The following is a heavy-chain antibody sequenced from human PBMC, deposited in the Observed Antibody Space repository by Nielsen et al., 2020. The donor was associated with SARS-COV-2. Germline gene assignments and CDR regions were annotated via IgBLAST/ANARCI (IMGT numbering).Heavy chain of an antibody. CDR1: GYTFTGYY. Sequence: SVKVSCKASGYTFTGYYMHWVRQAPGQGLEWMGGIIPIFGTANYAQKFQGRVTITADESTSTAYMELSSLRSEDTAVYYCARDLFFGDYERDAFDIWGQGTLVTVSS. CDR3: ARDLFFGDYERDAFDI. J-gene: IGHJ3*02. CDR2: IIPIFGTA. V-gene: IGHV1-69*13. D-gene: IGHD4-17*01.